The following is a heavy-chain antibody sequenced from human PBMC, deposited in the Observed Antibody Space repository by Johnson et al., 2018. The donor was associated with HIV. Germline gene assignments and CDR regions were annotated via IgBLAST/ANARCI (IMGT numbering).Heavy chain of an antibody. D-gene: IGHD4-11*01. J-gene: IGHJ3*02. CDR1: GFTFSSYA. CDR3: ASVRSDYSNDDAFDI. Sequence: QVQLVESGGGVVQPGRSLRLSCAASGFTFSSYAMHWVRQAPGTGLEWVAVISYDGSNKYYADSVKGRFTISRDNSKNTLYLQMNSLRAEDTAVYYCASVRSDYSNDDAFDIWGQGTMVTVSS. CDR2: ISYDGSNK. V-gene: IGHV3-30-3*01.